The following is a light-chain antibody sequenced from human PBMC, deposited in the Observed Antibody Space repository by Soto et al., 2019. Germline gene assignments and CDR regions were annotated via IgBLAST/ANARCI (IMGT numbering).Light chain of an antibody. V-gene: IGLV2-11*01. CDR2: DVI. J-gene: IGLJ1*01. Sequence: QSVLTQPRSVSGSPGQSVTISCSGTSSDVGGYSYVSWYQQRPGKAPKLMIYDVITRPSGVPDRFSGSKSGNTASLTISGLQAEDEDDYFCCSYAGSYTFVFGTGTKLTVL. CDR1: SSDVGGYSY. CDR3: CSYAGSYTFV.